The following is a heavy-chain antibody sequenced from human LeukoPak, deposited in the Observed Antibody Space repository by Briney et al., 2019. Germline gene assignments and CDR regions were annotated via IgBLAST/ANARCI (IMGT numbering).Heavy chain of an antibody. Sequence: SETLSHTCTVSGGPISSYYWSWIRQPPGKGLEGIGYIYYSGSTNYNPSLKSRVTISVETSKNEFSLKLRSVTAADTAVYYCARVTGYRIEDYFDYWGQGTLVTVSS. CDR2: IYYSGST. J-gene: IGHJ4*02. CDR1: GGPISSYY. D-gene: IGHD6-13*01. CDR3: ARVTGYRIEDYFDY. V-gene: IGHV4-59*01.